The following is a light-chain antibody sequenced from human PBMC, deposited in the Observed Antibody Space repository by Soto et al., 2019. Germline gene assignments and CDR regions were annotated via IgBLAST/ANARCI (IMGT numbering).Light chain of an antibody. CDR1: QNVDSNY. V-gene: IGKV3-20*01. J-gene: IGKJ1*01. Sequence: EIVLTQSPGTLSLPPGERATLSCSASQNVDSNYLAWYQQKPGQAPRIIIFGASGRATGIPDRFSGSGSGTDFTLTISRLEPEDFAVYYCQQYGSLSWTFGQGTKVDI. CDR2: GAS. CDR3: QQYGSLSWT.